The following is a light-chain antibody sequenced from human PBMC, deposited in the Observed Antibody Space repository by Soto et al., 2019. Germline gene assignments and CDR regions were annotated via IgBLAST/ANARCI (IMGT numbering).Light chain of an antibody. J-gene: IGLJ2*01. V-gene: IGLV1-47*01. CDR3: AAWDDSLSVVV. CDR1: TSNLEDNH. Sequence: QPVLTQPPSASGTPGQRVTISCSGTTSNLEDNHVYWYRRLPGTAPRLLLYRNNQRPSGVPDRFSGSKSGTSASLAISGLRSEDEADYFCAAWDDSLSVVVFGGGTKLTVL. CDR2: RNN.